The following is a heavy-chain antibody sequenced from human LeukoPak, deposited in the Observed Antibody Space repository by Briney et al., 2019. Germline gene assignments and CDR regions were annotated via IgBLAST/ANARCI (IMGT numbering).Heavy chain of an antibody. CDR2: IKQDGSEK. V-gene: IGHV3-7*01. J-gene: IGHJ4*02. Sequence: GGSLRLSCAASGFTFSSYWMSWARQAPGRGLEWVAIIKQDGSEKYYVDSVKGRFTISRDNAKNSLFLQMNSLRAEDTALYFCARDWGGIAAAGDCWGQGTLVTVSS. CDR3: ARDWGGIAAAGDC. CDR1: GFTFSSYW. D-gene: IGHD6-13*01.